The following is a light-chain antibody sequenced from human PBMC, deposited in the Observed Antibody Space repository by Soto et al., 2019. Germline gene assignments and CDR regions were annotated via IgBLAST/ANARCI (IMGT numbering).Light chain of an antibody. J-gene: IGKJ5*01. CDR2: GAS. V-gene: IGKV3-20*01. Sequence: LTQSAGTLSLTQGERATLSCRASQSVSTSFLAWYQQKPGQAPRLLIYGASSRATGIPDRFSGSGSGTDFTLTISCLQSEDFAVYYCKQYKNWPPFSFGQGTRLEIK. CDR1: QSVSTSF. CDR3: KQYKNWPPFS.